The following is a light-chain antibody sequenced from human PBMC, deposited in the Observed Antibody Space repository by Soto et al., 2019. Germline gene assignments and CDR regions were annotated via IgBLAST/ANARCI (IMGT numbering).Light chain of an antibody. CDR2: ASN. Sequence: DIQMTQSPSSLSASVGDRVTITCRASQTISGSLNWFQQRPGKAPNLLIYASNSLQSGVPPRFSGSGSGTDFTLTISSLQPEDFATYYCQQTYSIPFTFGQGTRLDIK. J-gene: IGKJ5*01. CDR1: QTISGS. V-gene: IGKV1-39*01. CDR3: QQTYSIPFT.